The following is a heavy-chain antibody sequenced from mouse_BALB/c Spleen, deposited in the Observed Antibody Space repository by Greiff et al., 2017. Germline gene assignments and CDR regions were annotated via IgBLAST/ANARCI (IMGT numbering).Heavy chain of an antibody. CDR3: AYGSSPFAY. J-gene: IGHJ3*01. CDR1: GFTFSDYY. D-gene: IGHD1-1*01. Sequence: EVQGVESGGGLVKPGGSLKLSCAASGFTFSDYYMYWVRQTPEKRLEWVATISDGGSYTYYPDSVKGRFTISRDNAKNNLYLQMSSLKSEDTAMYYCAYGSSPFAYWGQGTLVTVSA. CDR2: ISDGGSYT. V-gene: IGHV5-4*02.